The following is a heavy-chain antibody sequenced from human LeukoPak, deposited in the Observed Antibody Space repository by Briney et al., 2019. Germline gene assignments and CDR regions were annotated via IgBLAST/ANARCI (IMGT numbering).Heavy chain of an antibody. CDR2: INPNSGGT. Sequence: ASVKVSCKASGGTFSSYAISWVRQAPGQGLEWMRRINPNSGGTNYAQKFQGRVTMTRDTSISTVYMELSRLRSDDTAVYYCARDGGYCSSGTVCYSRAEYYYYGMDVWGQGTTVTVSS. V-gene: IGHV1-2*06. J-gene: IGHJ6*02. CDR1: GGTFSSYA. D-gene: IGHD2-2*01. CDR3: ARDGGYCSSGTVCYSRAEYYYYGMDV.